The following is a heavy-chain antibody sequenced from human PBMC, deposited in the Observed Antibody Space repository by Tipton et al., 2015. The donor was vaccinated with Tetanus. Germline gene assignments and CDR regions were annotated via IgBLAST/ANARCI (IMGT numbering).Heavy chain of an antibody. D-gene: IGHD2-2*01. J-gene: IGHJ5*02. CDR1: GYTFTSYG. V-gene: IGHV1-18*01. Sequence: QVQLVQSGAEVKKPGASVKVSCKASGYTFTSYGISWVRQAPGQGLEWMGWISAYNGNTYYAQKLQGRVTMTPDTSTSTAYMELRSLRSDDTAVYYCARVQRDCSSTSCRRSWFDPWGQGTLVTVSS. CDR3: ARVQRDCSSTSCRRSWFDP. CDR2: ISAYNGNT.